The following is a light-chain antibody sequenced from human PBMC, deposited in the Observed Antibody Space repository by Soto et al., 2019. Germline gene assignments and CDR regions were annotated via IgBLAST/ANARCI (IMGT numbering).Light chain of an antibody. V-gene: IGLV1-40*01. CDR3: QSYDSTVSGLQGV. CDR2: ANN. CDR1: SSNIGAGYD. Sequence: QSVLTQPPSVSGAPGQRVTISCTGSSSNIGAGYDVHWYQQLPGKAPKLLIYANNNRPSGVPGLFSGSKSGNSASLAITGLQPEDEADYYCQSYDSTVSGLQGVFGGGTKLTVL. J-gene: IGLJ3*02.